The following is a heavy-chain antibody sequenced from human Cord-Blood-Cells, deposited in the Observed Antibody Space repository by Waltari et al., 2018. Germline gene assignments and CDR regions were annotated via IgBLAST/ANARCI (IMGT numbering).Heavy chain of an antibody. J-gene: IGHJ5*02. D-gene: IGHD3-10*01. CDR1: GYTFTGYY. Sequence: QVQLVQSGAEVKKPGASVKVSCKASGYTFTGYYMHWVRQAPGQGLEWMGWINPNSGGTNYAQKFQGRVTRTRDTSISTAYMERSRLRSDETAVYYCARIYFGGSGSNWFDPWGQGTLVTVSS. CDR3: ARIYFGGSGSNWFDP. CDR2: INPNSGGT. V-gene: IGHV1-2*02.